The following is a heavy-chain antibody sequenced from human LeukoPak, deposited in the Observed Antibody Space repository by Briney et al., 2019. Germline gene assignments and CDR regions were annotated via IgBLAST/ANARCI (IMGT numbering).Heavy chain of an antibody. V-gene: IGHV1-18*01. CDR3: ASNAAGVCTSTHCYVV. CDR1: GYTFTNYG. J-gene: IGHJ4*02. Sequence: ASVKVSCKASGYTFTNYGITWVRQAPGQGLEWMGWISGYNGKTNYAQKFQGRVTMTTDTSTSTAYLDLRSLRSDDTALYYCASNAAGVCTSTHCYVVWGQGTLVTVSS. CDR2: ISGYNGKT. D-gene: IGHD2-2*01.